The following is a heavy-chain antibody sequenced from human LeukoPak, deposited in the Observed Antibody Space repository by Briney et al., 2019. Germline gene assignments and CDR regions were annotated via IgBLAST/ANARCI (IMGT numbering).Heavy chain of an antibody. J-gene: IGHJ4*02. CDR1: GFTFSSYA. CDR2: ISYDGSNK. CDR3: ARGEPVDTDSHFDY. Sequence: GGSLRLSCAASGFTFSSYAMHWVRQAPGKGLEWVAVISYDGSNKYYADSVKGRFTISRDNSKNTLYLQMNGLRAEDTAVYYYARGEPVDTDSHFDYWGQGTLVTVSS. D-gene: IGHD5-18*01. V-gene: IGHV3-30*04.